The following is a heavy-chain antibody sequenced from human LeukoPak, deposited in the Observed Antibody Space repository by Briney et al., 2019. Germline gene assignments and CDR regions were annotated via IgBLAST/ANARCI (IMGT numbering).Heavy chain of an antibody. J-gene: IGHJ3*02. Sequence: PGGSLRLSCAASGFTFSSYSMNWVRQAPGKGLEWVSYISSSSSTIYYVDSVKGRFTISRDNAKNSLYLQMNSLRAEDTAVYYCAKSRVGAAKYAFDIWGRGTMVTVSS. D-gene: IGHD6-13*01. CDR2: ISSSSSTI. CDR1: GFTFSSYS. CDR3: AKSRVGAAKYAFDI. V-gene: IGHV3-48*01.